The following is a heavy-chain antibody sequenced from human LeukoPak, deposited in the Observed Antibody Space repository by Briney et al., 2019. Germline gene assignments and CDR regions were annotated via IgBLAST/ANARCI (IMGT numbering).Heavy chain of an antibody. CDR2: VSGYNGNT. CDR3: ARDFYHRYTNWYYVYEV. V-gene: IGHV1-18*01. Sequence: ASVKVSCKASGYTFTTYGISWVRQAPGQGLEWMGWVSGYNGNTNYAQKLQGRVTMTTDTSTNTAYMELRSLRSDDTAVYYCARDFYHRYTNWYYVYEVWGQGTMVTVSS. CDR1: GYTFTTYG. J-gene: IGHJ3*01. D-gene: IGHD1-1*01.